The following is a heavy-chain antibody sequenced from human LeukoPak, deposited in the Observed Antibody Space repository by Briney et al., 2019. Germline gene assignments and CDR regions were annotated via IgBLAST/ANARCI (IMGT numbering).Heavy chain of an antibody. V-gene: IGHV4-39*01. J-gene: IGHJ4*02. CDR1: GGSISSSSSY. CDR3: ASFGSSGYSGY. D-gene: IGHD3-22*01. Sequence: SETLSLTCTVSGGSISSSSSYWGWIRQPPGKGLEWIGSIYYSGSTYYNPSLKSRVTISIDTSKNQFSLKLSSVTAADTAVYYCASFGSSGYSGYWGQGTLVTVSS. CDR2: IYYSGST.